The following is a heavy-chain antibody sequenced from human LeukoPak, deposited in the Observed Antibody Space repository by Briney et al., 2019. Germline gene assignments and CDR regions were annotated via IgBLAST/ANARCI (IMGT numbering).Heavy chain of an antibody. CDR2: FDTEGGET. J-gene: IGHJ4*02. Sequence: DSVKVSCKVSEFTLTELSMHWVRQAPGKGLEWMGGFDTEGGETIYAQKFQGRVTMTEDTSTDTAYMELSSLRSEDTAVYFCATDLGDDVVVPADSVRVDYWGQGTLVTVSS. CDR3: ATDLGDDVVVPADSVRVDY. D-gene: IGHD2-2*01. CDR1: EFTLTELS. V-gene: IGHV1-24*01.